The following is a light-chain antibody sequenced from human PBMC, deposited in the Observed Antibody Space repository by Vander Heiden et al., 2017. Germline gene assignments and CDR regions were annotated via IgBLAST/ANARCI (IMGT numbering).Light chain of an antibody. CDR3: QQSDSTHYT. Sequence: DIQMTQSPSSLSASVGDRVTITCRASQSISSYLNWYQQKPGKASKLLIYAASSLQSGVPSRFSGSGSGTDFTLTISRLQPEDFATYYCQQSDSTHYTFGQGTKLEIK. V-gene: IGKV1-39*01. J-gene: IGKJ2*01. CDR2: AAS. CDR1: QSISSY.